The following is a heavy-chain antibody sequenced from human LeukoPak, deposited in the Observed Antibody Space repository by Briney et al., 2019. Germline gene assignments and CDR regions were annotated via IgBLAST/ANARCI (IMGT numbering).Heavy chain of an antibody. CDR2: INHSGST. CDR1: GGSFSGYY. CDR3: ASHTHGYHDY. D-gene: IGHD6-13*01. Sequence: SETLSLTCAVYGGSFSGYYWSWIRQPPGKGLEWIGEINHSGSTNYNPSLKSRVTISVDKSKNQFSLKLSSVTAADTAVYYCASHTHGYHDYWGQGTLVTVSS. J-gene: IGHJ4*02. V-gene: IGHV4-34*01.